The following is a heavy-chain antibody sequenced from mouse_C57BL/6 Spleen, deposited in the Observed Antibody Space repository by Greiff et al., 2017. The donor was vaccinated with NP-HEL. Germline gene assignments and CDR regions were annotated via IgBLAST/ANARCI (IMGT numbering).Heavy chain of an antibody. CDR1: GYTFTSYW. CDR3: ARKRGDVGWYFDV. CDR2: IDPSDSYT. Sequence: QVQLQQSGAELVMPGASVKLSCKASGYTFTSYWMHWVKQRPGQGLEWIGEIDPSDSYTNYNQKFKGKSTLTVDKSSSTAYMQLSSLTSEDSAVYYCARKRGDVGWYFDVWGTGTTVTVSS. D-gene: IGHD3-3*01. V-gene: IGHV1-69*01. J-gene: IGHJ1*03.